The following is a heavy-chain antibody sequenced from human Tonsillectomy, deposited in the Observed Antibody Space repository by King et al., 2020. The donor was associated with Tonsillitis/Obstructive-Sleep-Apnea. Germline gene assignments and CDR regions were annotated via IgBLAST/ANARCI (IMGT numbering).Heavy chain of an antibody. CDR1: GFTFRSYS. CDR3: ARDGHYDFWSGYYSYFDY. D-gene: IGHD3-3*01. CDR2: ISSRISYI. Sequence: VQLVESGGGLVKPGGCLRLSCAASGFTFRSYSINLVRQAPGKGLEWVSSISSRISYIYFADSVKGRFTNSRDNAKNSLYLQMNSMRADDTAVYYCARDGHYDFWSGYYSYFDYWGQGTLVTVSS. J-gene: IGHJ4*02. V-gene: IGHV3-21*01.